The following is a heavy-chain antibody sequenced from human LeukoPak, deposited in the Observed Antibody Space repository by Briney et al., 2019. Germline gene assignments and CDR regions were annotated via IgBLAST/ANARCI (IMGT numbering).Heavy chain of an antibody. CDR2: ISYSGSI. D-gene: IGHD3-22*01. J-gene: IGHJ5*02. CDR1: GGSISNTNYY. V-gene: IGHV4-39*07. Sequence: PSETLSLTCVVSGGSISNTNYYWGWIRQPPGKGLEWIGSISYSGSIYYNPSLKSRVTISVDTSKNQFSLKLTSVTAADTAVYYCARVGSSGPRGWFDPWGQGTLVTVSS. CDR3: ARVGSSGPRGWFDP.